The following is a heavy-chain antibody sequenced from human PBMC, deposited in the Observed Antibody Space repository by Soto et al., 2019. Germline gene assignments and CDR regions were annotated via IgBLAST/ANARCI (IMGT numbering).Heavy chain of an antibody. CDR2: ISGYNGDT. V-gene: IGHV1-18*01. D-gene: IGHD2-8*01. J-gene: IGHJ6*02. CDR3: AKNGQPPYYYYGLDV. CDR1: GYTFTRYG. Sequence: ASVKVSCKASGYTFTRYGISWVRQAPGQGLEWMGWISGYNGDTNYAQKFQGRVSMTIDTSTTTVYMELRSLTSDDTAVYYCAKNGQPPYYYYGLDVWGQGTKVTVSS.